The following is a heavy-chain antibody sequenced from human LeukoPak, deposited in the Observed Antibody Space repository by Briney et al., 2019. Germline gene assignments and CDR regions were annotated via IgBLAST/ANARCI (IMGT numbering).Heavy chain of an antibody. CDR3: ARVFGWGPQSPFDS. Sequence: PGRSLRLSCAASGFIFNRYAMHWVRQAPGKGLEWVAVISYDGNNKNYVDSVKGRFTISRDNSKNTLYLQMNSLRAEDTAVYYCARVFGWGPQSPFDSWGQGTLVLVSS. J-gene: IGHJ4*02. V-gene: IGHV3-30-3*01. CDR2: ISYDGNNK. D-gene: IGHD2-21*02. CDR1: GFIFNRYA.